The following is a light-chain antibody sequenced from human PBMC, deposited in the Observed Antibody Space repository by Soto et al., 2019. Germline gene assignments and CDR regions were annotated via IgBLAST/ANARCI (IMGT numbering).Light chain of an antibody. Sequence: IVMTQSPDSLAVSLGERATINCKSSQSVLYSSNNKNYLAWYQQKPGQSPKLLIYWESTRESGVPDRFSGSGSGTDFTLTISSLQAEDVAVYYCQQYYSTPPYTFGQGTKLEIK. V-gene: IGKV4-1*01. J-gene: IGKJ2*01. CDR1: QSVLYSSNNKNY. CDR2: WES. CDR3: QQYYSTPPYT.